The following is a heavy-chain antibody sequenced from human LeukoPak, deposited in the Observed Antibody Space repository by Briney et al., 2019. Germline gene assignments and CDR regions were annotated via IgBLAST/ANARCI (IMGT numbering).Heavy chain of an antibody. CDR2: MNPNSGNT. Sequence: ASVKVSCKASGYTFTSYDINWVRQATGQGLEWMGWMNPNSGNTGYAQKFQGRVTMTRNTSISTAYMELSSLRSEDTAVYYCARDGPYFYDTSLSNYWGQGILVTVSS. V-gene: IGHV1-8*01. CDR1: GYTFTSYD. D-gene: IGHD3-22*01. J-gene: IGHJ4*02. CDR3: ARDGPYFYDTSLSNY.